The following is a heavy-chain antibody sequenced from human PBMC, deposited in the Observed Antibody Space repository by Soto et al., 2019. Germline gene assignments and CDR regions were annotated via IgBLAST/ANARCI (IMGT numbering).Heavy chain of an antibody. CDR3: ARWHIAAAGTKPYNWFDP. V-gene: IGHV4-31*03. CDR2: IYYSGST. J-gene: IGHJ5*02. D-gene: IGHD6-13*01. CDR1: GGSISSGGYY. Sequence: SETLSLTCTVSGGSISSGGYYWSWIRQHPGKGLEWIGYIYYSGSTYYNPSLKSRVTISVDTSKNQFSLKLSSVTAADTAVYYCARWHIAAAGTKPYNWFDPWGQGTLVTVSS.